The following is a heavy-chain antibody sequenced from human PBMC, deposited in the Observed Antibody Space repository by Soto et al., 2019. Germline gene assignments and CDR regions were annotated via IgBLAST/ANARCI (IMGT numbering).Heavy chain of an antibody. V-gene: IGHV4-31*03. CDR2: VYYSGST. D-gene: IGHD3-10*01. CDR3: ARGLGRSGSFYKFFFDY. CDR1: GGSISTGGHY. Sequence: QVHLQESGPGLVKPSQTLSLTCTVSGGSISTGGHYWSWIRQHPGKGLGWIAYVYYSGSTSYNPSLKSRVTISVDTSKNQFSLKLSAVTAADTAVYYCARGLGRSGSFYKFFFDYWGQGIPVTVSS. J-gene: IGHJ4*02.